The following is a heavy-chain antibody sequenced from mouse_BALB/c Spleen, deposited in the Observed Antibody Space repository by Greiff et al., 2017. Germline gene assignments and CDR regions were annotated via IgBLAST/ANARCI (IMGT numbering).Heavy chain of an antibody. CDR2: IYPGGGYT. Sequence: VQLQQSGAELVRPGTSVKISCKASGYTFTNYWLGWVKQRPGPGLEWIGDIYPGGGYTNYNEKFKGKATLTADTSSSTAYMQLSSLTSEDSAVYFCARKYGSFAYWGQGTLGTVSA. V-gene: IGHV1-63*02. CDR1: GYTFTNYW. CDR3: ARKYGSFAY. D-gene: IGHD1-2*01. J-gene: IGHJ3*01.